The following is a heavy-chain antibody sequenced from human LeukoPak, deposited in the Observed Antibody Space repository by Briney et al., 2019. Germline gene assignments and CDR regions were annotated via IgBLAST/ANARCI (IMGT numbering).Heavy chain of an antibody. CDR1: GYTFGNHW. D-gene: IGHD1/OR15-1a*01. V-gene: IGHV1-46*01. CDR3: ARDYSGEWEQLTGWWFDP. CDR2: INPSGDFR. J-gene: IGHJ5*02. Sequence: ASVKVSCKASGYTFGNHWMHWVRQAPGQGLEWMGIINPSGDFRSYAQKSQGRITVTRDMSTRTVYMELSDLRPEDTGVYYCARDYSGEWEQLTGWWFDPWGQGTLVIVSS.